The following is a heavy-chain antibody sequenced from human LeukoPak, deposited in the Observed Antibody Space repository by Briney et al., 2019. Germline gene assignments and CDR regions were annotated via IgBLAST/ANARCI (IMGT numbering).Heavy chain of an antibody. CDR3: ARAGYSYGTGYYFDY. Sequence: PSETLSLTCTVSGGSISSYYWSWIRLPPGKGLEWIGYIYYTGATYYNPSLKSRVTISLDTSRNQFSLKLSSVTAADAAVYYCARAGYSYGTGYYFDYWGQGALVTVSS. V-gene: IGHV4-59*01. D-gene: IGHD5-18*01. CDR2: IYYTGAT. J-gene: IGHJ4*02. CDR1: GGSISSYY.